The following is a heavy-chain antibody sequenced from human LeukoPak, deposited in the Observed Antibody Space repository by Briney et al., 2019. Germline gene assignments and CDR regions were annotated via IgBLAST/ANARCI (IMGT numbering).Heavy chain of an antibody. Sequence: SETLFLTCTVSGGSISSYYWSWIRQPPGKGLEWIGYIYYSGSTNYNPSLKSRVTISVDTSKNQFSLKLSSVTAADTAVYYCARSGYSYGMGGYYYYYYYMDVWGKGTTVAVSS. V-gene: IGHV4-59*01. CDR2: IYYSGST. CDR3: ARSGYSYGMGGYYYYYYYMDV. J-gene: IGHJ6*03. D-gene: IGHD5-18*01. CDR1: GGSISSYY.